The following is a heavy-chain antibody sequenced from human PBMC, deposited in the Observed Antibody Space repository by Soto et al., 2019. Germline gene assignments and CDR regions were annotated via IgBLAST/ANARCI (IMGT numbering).Heavy chain of an antibody. D-gene: IGHD6-6*01. CDR1: GYSFTSHW. Sequence: PGESLKISCKGFGYSFTSHWIGWVRQMPGKGLEWMGIIFPGDSDTRYSPSFQGQVTISADKSISTAYLQWSSLKASDTAMYYCARRLEARTGWYGMDVWGQGTTVTFSS. CDR2: IFPGDSDT. J-gene: IGHJ6*02. CDR3: ARRLEARTGWYGMDV. V-gene: IGHV5-51*01.